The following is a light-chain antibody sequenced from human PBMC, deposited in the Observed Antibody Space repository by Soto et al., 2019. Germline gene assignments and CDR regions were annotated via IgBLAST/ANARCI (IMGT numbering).Light chain of an antibody. CDR1: QKVLYSSNNKNS. CDR3: QQYYGTPT. J-gene: IGKJ1*01. V-gene: IGKV4-1*01. Sequence: DILMTQSPDSLAVSLGESATIHCNDSQKVLYSSNNKNSLAWHHQKPGPPPKLFVYWASTRESGVPDRFSGSGSGTDLTLSISRLQDEDVAVYCCQQYYGTPTFGQGTKVDIK. CDR2: WAS.